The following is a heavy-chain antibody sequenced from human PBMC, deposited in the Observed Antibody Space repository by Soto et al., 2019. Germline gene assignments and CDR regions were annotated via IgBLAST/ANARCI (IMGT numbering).Heavy chain of an antibody. CDR1: GFTFNNYA. CDR2: ISGTGGST. CDR3: AKDRLGGNFDY. J-gene: IGHJ4*02. Sequence: GGSLRLACAASGFTFNNYAMNWVRQAPGKGLEWVATISGTGGSTYYADSVKGRFTISRDNSKNTLYLQMNSLRVEDTAVYYCAKDRLGGNFDYWGQGTQVTVSS. V-gene: IGHV3-23*01.